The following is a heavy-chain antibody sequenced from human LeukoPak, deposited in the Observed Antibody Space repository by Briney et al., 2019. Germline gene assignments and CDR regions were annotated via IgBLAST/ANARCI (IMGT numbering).Heavy chain of an antibody. V-gene: IGHV4-4*02. CDR2: IYYSGST. CDR1: GGSISSSNW. CDR3: ARVLYLIPSMVRVKGWYWFDP. D-gene: IGHD3-10*01. J-gene: IGHJ5*02. Sequence: PSETLSLTCAVSGGSISSSNWWSWVRQPPGKGLEWIGYIYYSGSTNYNPSLKSRVTISVDTSKNQFSLKLSSVTAADTAVYYCARVLYLIPSMVRVKGWYWFDPWGQGTPVTVSS.